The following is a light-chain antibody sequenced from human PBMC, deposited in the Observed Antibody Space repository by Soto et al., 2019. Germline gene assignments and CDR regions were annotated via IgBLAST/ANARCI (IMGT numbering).Light chain of an antibody. CDR1: SSDVGAYDF. CDR3: SSYTTRSTLV. CDR2: DVT. J-gene: IGLJ2*01. V-gene: IGLV2-14*01. Sequence: QSALTQPASVSGSPGQSITISCTGTSSDVGAYDFVSWYQHYPCKAPKLVTFDVTHRPPGISDRFSGSKSANTASLTISGLQAEDEAFYYCSSYTTRSTLVFGGGTKVTVL.